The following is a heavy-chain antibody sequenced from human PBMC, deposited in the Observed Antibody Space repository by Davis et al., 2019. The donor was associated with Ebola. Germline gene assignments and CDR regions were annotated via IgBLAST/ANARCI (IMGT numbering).Heavy chain of an antibody. J-gene: IGHJ6*02. Sequence: GESLKISCAASGFIFSDYYMSWIRQAPGKGLEWVAHISVGTKTTHYADSVKGRFTISRDNVKNSLYLQMNSLRDEDTTVYYCARDLPLRGYSYRSVMDVWGQGTTVTVSS. D-gene: IGHD5-18*01. CDR1: GFIFSDYY. CDR3: ARDLPLRGYSYRSVMDV. V-gene: IGHV3-11*06. CDR2: ISVGTKTT.